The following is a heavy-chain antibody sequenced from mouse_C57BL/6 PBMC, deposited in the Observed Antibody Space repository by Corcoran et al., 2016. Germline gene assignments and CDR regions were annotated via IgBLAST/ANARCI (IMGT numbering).Heavy chain of an antibody. V-gene: IGHV9-3*01. D-gene: IGHD3-2*02. CDR3: ARVDSSGYVGFAY. CDR2: INTYSGVP. Sequence: QIQLVQSGPELKKPGETVKISCKASGYTFTTYGMSWVKQAPGKGLKWMGWINTYSGVPTYADDFKGRFAFSLETSASTAYLQINNLKNEDTATYFCARVDSSGYVGFAYWGQATLVTVSA. CDR1: GYTFTTYG. J-gene: IGHJ3*01.